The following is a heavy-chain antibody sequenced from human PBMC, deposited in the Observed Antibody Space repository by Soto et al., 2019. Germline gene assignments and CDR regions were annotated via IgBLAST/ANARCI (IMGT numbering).Heavy chain of an antibody. J-gene: IGHJ3*02. CDR2: ISYDGSNK. D-gene: IGHD3-16*01. CDR1: GFTFSSYA. Sequence: ESGGGVVQPGRSLRLSCAASGFTFSSYAMHWVRQAPGKGLEWVAVISYDGSNKYYADSVKGRFTISRDNSKNTLYLQMNSLRAEDTAVYYCAENRGAFDIRGQGTMVTVSS. CDR3: AENRGAFDI. V-gene: IGHV3-30-3*01.